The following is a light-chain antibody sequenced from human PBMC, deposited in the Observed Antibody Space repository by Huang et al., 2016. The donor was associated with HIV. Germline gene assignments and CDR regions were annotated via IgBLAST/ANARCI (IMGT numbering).Light chain of an antibody. CDR3: QQYGSASYT. V-gene: IGKV3D-20*01. CDR1: QSIRNRY. J-gene: IGKJ2*01. CDR2: DAS. Sequence: EIVLTQSPATLSLSPGERATLSCRATQSIRNRYLAWFQQKPGLAPRRLIYDASNRATGIPDRFSGGGSWTDFTLTISRLEPEDFAVYYCQQYGSASYTFGQGTKLELK.